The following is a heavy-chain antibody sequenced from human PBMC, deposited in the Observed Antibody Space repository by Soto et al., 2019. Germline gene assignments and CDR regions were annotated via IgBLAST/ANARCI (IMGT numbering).Heavy chain of an antibody. D-gene: IGHD2-2*01. CDR2: INAGNGNT. CDR1: GYTFSNYA. V-gene: IGHV1-3*01. J-gene: IGHJ4*02. CDR3: ARAYCSFTSCPPGGY. Sequence: VQLVQSGTEVKKPGASVRVSCKASGYTFSNYAMHWVRQAPGQRLEWMGWINAGNGNTKYSQKFQGRVTITRDTSANIVYMEVSSLNSEDTAVFYCARAYCSFTSCPPGGYWGQGTLVTVSS.